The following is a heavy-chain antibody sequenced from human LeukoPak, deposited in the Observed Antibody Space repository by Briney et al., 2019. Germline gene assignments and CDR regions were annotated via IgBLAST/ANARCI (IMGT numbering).Heavy chain of an antibody. D-gene: IGHD6-13*01. Sequence: PSETLSLTCAVSGGSISSSSNYWGWIRQPPGKGLEWIGSIDYSGSTYYNPSLKSRVTISVDTSKNQFSLKLSSVTAADTAVYYCARQVSEQQLVQPIDYWGQGTLVTVSS. J-gene: IGHJ4*02. V-gene: IGHV4-39*01. CDR2: IDYSGST. CDR3: ARQVSEQQLVQPIDY. CDR1: GGSISSSSNY.